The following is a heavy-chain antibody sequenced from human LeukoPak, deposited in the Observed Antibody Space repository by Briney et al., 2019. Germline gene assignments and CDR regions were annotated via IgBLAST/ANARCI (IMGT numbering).Heavy chain of an antibody. D-gene: IGHD6-19*01. CDR3: AKDRVGEGVAAIDY. J-gene: IGHJ4*02. V-gene: IGHV3-30*18. CDR1: GFTFDSYA. Sequence: GGSLRLSCAASGFTFDSYAMHWVRQAPGKGLEWVADISYDGNNKDYEDSVKGRFTISRDNSKNTVHLHMNSLRTEDTAVYFCAKDRVGEGVAAIDYWGQGTLVTVSS. CDR2: ISYDGNNK.